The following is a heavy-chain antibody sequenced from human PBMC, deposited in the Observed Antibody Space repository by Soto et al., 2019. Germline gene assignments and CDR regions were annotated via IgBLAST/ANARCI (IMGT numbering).Heavy chain of an antibody. CDR3: ARIYSSSFDY. CDR2: IDWDDDK. J-gene: IGHJ4*02. D-gene: IGHD6-6*01. CDR1: GFSLSTSGVG. V-gene: IGHV2-70*04. Sequence: GSGPTLVNPTQTLTLTCTFSGFSLSTSGVGVGWIRQPPGKALEWLARIDWDDDKFYSTSLKTRLTISKDTSKNQVVLTMTNVDPVDTATYYCARIYSSSFDYWGQGTLVTVS.